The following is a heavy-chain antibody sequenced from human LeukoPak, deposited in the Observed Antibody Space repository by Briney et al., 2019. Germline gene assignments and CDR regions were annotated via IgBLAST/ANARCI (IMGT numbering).Heavy chain of an antibody. Sequence: GGSLRLSCAASGLIVSTNYMRWVRPAPGKGLEWVSVTYSGGSTYYADSVKGRFTISRDNSKNTLYLQMNRLRAEDTAVYYCARGCGSTSCYDYWGQGTLVTVSS. V-gene: IGHV3-66*02. J-gene: IGHJ4*02. CDR2: TYSGGST. CDR1: GLIVSTNY. D-gene: IGHD2-2*01. CDR3: ARGCGSTSCYDY.